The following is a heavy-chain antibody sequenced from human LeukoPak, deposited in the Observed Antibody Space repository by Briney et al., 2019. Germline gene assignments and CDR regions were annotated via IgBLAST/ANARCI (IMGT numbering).Heavy chain of an antibody. D-gene: IGHD2-2*02. CDR1: GGSFSGYY. CDR2: LNHSGST. J-gene: IGHJ6*03. CDR3: ARLRSGYNYYMDV. V-gene: IGHV4-34*01. Sequence: SETLSLTCAVYGGSFSGYYWSWIRQPPGKGLEWIGELNHSGSTNYNPSLKSRVTISVDTSKSQFSLKLSSVTAADTAVYYCARLRSGYNYYMDVWGEGTTVTISS.